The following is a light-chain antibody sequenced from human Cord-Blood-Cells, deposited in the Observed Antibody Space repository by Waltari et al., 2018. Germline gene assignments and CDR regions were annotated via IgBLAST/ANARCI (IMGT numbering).Light chain of an antibody. CDR3: QQYGSPRGYT. CDR2: GAS. V-gene: IGKV3-20*01. CDR1: QSVSSSY. Sequence: EIVLTQSPGTLSLSPGERATLSCRASQSVSSSYLAWYQQKPGQAPRLLIYGASSRATGIPDRFSGSGSGTDFTLIISRLEPEDFAVYYCQQYGSPRGYTFGQGTKLEIK. J-gene: IGKJ2*01.